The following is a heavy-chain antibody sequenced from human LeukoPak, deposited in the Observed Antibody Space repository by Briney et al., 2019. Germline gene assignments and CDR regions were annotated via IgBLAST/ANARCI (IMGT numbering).Heavy chain of an antibody. D-gene: IGHD6-13*01. CDR2: IWYDGSNK. V-gene: IGHV3-33*06. Sequence: PGGSLRLSCAASGFTFSSYGMHWVRQAPGKGLEWVAVIWYDGSNKYYADSVKGRFTISRDNSKNTLYLQMNSLRAEDTAVYYCAKSPGIAAAELDYWGQGTLVTVSS. J-gene: IGHJ4*02. CDR3: AKSPGIAAAELDY. CDR1: GFTFSSYG.